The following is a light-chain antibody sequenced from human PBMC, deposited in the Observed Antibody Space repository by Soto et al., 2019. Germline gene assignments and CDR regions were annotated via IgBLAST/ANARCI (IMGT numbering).Light chain of an antibody. V-gene: IGKV1-39*01. CDR3: QQSYSTPIT. CDR2: AAS. Sequence: DIQITQSPSSLSESVGARFTVTCRASQSIIVYLNWYQRKPWRAPKLLMYAASLLQSGVQSRFSGSGSGTDFTLTISSLQPEDYATYYCQQSYSTPITFGQGTRLEIK. J-gene: IGKJ5*01. CDR1: QSIIVY.